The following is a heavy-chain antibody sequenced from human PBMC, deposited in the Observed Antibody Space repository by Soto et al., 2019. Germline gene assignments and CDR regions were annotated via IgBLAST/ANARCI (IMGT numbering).Heavy chain of an antibody. D-gene: IGHD1-20*01. J-gene: IGHJ5*02. V-gene: IGHV3-21*01. CDR2: ISSSSSYI. CDR1: GFTFSSYS. CDR3: ARSRSSHYGNRNPNWFDP. Sequence: EVQLVESGGGLVKPGGSLRLSCAASGFTFSSYSMNWVRQAPGKGLEWVSSISSSSSYIYYADSVKGRFTISRDNAKNSLYLQMNSLRAEDTAVYYCARSRSSHYGNRNPNWFDPWGQGTLVTVSS.